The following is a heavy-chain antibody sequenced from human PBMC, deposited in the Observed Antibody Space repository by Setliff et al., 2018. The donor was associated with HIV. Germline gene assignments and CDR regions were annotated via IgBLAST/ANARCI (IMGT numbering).Heavy chain of an antibody. CDR3: ARDPPVVVRHLFDL. D-gene: IGHD2-15*01. Sequence: ASVKVSCKASGYSFSTNGISWVRQAPGQGLEWMGWISAYNGSTNYAQKFKGRVTMTTDTSTSTAPMELRSRTSDDTAVYYCARDPPVVVRHLFDLWGQGTLVTVSS. CDR1: GYSFSTNG. J-gene: IGHJ4*02. V-gene: IGHV1-18*01. CDR2: ISAYNGST.